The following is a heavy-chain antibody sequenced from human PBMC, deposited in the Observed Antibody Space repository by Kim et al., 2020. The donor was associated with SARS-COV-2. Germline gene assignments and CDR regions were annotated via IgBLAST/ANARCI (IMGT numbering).Heavy chain of an antibody. V-gene: IGHV1-3*01. Sequence: ASVKVSCKTSGHTFTSYAINWVRQAPGQRPEWMGWINAGDNKSMYSQKFQGRVTISWDTSATTAFMELSSLRSEDTARYYCASEVTAPDDVFDVWGQGTMVIVSS. CDR2: INAGDNKS. D-gene: IGHD2-21*02. CDR3: ASEVTAPDDVFDV. CDR1: GHTFTSYA. J-gene: IGHJ3*01.